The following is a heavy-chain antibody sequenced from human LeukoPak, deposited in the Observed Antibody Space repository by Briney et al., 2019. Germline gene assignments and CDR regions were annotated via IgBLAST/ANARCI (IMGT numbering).Heavy chain of an antibody. D-gene: IGHD7-27*01. V-gene: IGHV4-39*01. CDR1: GGSVSSSSYY. J-gene: IGHJ5*02. CDR2: ISYSGTN. CDR3: ASLGTLRS. Sequence: PSETLCLTCTVSGGSVSSSSYYWGWIRQPPGKGLEWIGSISYSGTNYNNPSLKSRVSISIDTSKNQFSVKLTSVTAADTAMYYCASLGTLRSWGQGTLVTVSS.